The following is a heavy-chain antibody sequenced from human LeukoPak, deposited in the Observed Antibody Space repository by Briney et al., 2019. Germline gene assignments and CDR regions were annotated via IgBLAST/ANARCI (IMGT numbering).Heavy chain of an antibody. J-gene: IGHJ4*02. CDR3: ARGILDSSGPDY. V-gene: IGHV3-23*01. Sequence: GGSLRLSCAASGFTFSSYAMSWVRQAPGKGLEWVSAISGSGGSTYYTDSVKGRFTISRDNSKNTLYLQMNSLRAEDTAVYYCARGILDSSGPDYWGQGTLVTVSS. CDR1: GFTFSSYA. D-gene: IGHD3-22*01. CDR2: ISGSGGST.